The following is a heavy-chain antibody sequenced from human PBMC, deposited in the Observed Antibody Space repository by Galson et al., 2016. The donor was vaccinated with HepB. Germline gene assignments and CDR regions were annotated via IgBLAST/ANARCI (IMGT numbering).Heavy chain of an antibody. D-gene: IGHD6-19*01. CDR1: GFTFSTSA. CDR3: AKSPPVNMAVPYFDY. CDR2: FSGSGGST. J-gene: IGHJ4*02. V-gene: IGHV3-23*01. Sequence: SLRLSCAASGFTFSTSAMSWVRQAPGKGLEWVSTFSGSGGSTYYADSVKGRFTISRDNSKNTLYLQMSTLRAEDTAVYYCAKSPPVNMAVPYFDYWGQGTLVTVSS.